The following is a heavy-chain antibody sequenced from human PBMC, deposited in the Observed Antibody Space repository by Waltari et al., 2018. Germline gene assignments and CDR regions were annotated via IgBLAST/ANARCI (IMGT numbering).Heavy chain of an antibody. CDR1: GGSFSGYY. Sequence: QEQLQQWGAGLLKPSETLSLTCAVYGGSFSGYYWSWIRQPPGKGLEWIGEINHSGSTNYNPSLNSRVTISADKSRNHFSLKLTSVTAADTAMYYCAQRSSSVEHDTFDIWGQGTMVTVSS. CDR2: INHSGST. J-gene: IGHJ3*02. V-gene: IGHV4-34*01. D-gene: IGHD6-13*01. CDR3: AQRSSSVEHDTFDI.